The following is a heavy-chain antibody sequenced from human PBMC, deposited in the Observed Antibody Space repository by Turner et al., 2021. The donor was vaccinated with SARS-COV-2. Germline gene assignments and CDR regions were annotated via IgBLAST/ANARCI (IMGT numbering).Heavy chain of an antibody. CDR1: GFTFSSYG. J-gene: IGHJ6*02. Sequence: QVQLVESGGGVVQPGRSLRLSCAASGFTFSSYGMHWVRQAPGKGLEWVAVISYDGSNKYYADSVKGRFTISRDNSKNTLYLQMNSLRAEDTAVYYCAKVESSGWYDIYQYGRDGWGQGTTGTVS. CDR3: AKVESSGWYDIYQYGRDG. D-gene: IGHD6-19*01. V-gene: IGHV3-30*18. CDR2: ISYDGSNK.